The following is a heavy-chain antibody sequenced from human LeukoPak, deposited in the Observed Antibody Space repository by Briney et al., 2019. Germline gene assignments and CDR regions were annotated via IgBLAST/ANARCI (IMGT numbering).Heavy chain of an antibody. V-gene: IGHV3-30*04. CDR2: ISFDGSEK. CDR3: TTGLLVGPKGFFDL. CDR1: GSTFSSYA. D-gene: IGHD2-15*01. J-gene: IGHJ2*01. Sequence: PGGSLRLSCAASGSTFSSYAMHWVRQASGKGLEWVAVISFDGSEKYYADSVKGRFTISRDNSKNTLFLQMNSLKTEDTAVYYCTTGLLVGPKGFFDLWGRGTLVTVSS.